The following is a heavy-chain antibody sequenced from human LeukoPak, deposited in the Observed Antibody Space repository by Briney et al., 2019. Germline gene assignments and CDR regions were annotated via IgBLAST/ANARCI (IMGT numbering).Heavy chain of an antibody. Sequence: KPSETLSLTCAVYGGSFSGYYWSWIRQPPGKGLEWIGEINHSGSTNYNPSLKSRVTISVDTSKNQFSLKLSSVTAADTAVYYCARARIVGATTSAFDIWGQGQWSPSLQ. J-gene: IGHJ3*02. D-gene: IGHD1-26*01. V-gene: IGHV4-34*01. CDR3: ARARIVGATTSAFDI. CDR1: GGSFSGYY. CDR2: INHSGST.